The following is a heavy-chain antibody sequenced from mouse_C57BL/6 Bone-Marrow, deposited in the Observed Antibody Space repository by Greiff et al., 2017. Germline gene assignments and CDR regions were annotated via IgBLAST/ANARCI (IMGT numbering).Heavy chain of an antibody. CDR1: GFTFSSYG. J-gene: IGHJ4*01. CDR3: ARGHYGSSPNYAMDY. D-gene: IGHD1-1*01. Sequence: DVKLVESGGDLVKPGGSLKLSCAASGFTFSSYGMSWVRQTPDKRLEWVATISSGGSYTYYPDSVKGRFTISRDNAKNTLYLQMSSLKSEDTAMYYCARGHYGSSPNYAMDYWGQGTSVTVSS. CDR2: ISSGGSYT. V-gene: IGHV5-6*02.